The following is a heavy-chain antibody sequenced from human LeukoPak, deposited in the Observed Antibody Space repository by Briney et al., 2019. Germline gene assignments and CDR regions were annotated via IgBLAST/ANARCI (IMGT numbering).Heavy chain of an antibody. J-gene: IGHJ6*03. D-gene: IGHD2-15*01. CDR1: GGSISSYY. V-gene: IGHV4-59*01. CDR3: ARAPRVDYYYMDV. Sequence: PSEILSLTCTVSGGSISSYYWSWIRQPPGKGLEWIGYIYYSGSTNYNPSLKSRVTISVDTSKNQFSLKLSSVTAADTAVYYCARAPRVDYYYMDVWGKGTTVTVSS. CDR2: IYYSGST.